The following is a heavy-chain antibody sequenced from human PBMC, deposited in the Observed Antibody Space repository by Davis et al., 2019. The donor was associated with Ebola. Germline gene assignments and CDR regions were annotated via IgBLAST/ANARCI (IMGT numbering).Heavy chain of an antibody. D-gene: IGHD5-12*01. CDR1: GFTFSNYW. CDR3: ARYNSAYENADLDY. CDR2: INRDESGT. Sequence: HTGGSLRLSCAASGFTFSNYWMHWVRQPPGKGLVWVSRINRDESGTTYADSVKGRFTISRDNAKNMLYLQMDSLRVEDTAVYYGARYNSAYENADLDYWGQGTLVTVSS. V-gene: IGHV3-74*01. J-gene: IGHJ4*02.